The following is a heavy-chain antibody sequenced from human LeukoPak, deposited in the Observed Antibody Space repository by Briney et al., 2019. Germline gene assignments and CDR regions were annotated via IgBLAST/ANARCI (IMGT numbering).Heavy chain of an antibody. V-gene: IGHV4-39*07. Sequence: PSETLSLTCTVSGGSISSRPYYWGWVRQPPGKGLEWIGTISYSGTTYYSPSLKSRVTISLDTSKNQFSLKLSSVTAADTAVYYCARARITMIWGGWGQGTLVTVSS. CDR1: GGSISSRPYY. CDR3: ARARITMIWGG. CDR2: ISYSGTT. J-gene: IGHJ4*02. D-gene: IGHD3-22*01.